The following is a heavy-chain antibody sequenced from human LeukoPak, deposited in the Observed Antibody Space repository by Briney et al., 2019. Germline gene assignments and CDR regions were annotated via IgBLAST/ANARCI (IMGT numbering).Heavy chain of an antibody. V-gene: IGHV4-59*01. CDR1: GGSISSYY. CDR3: ARAEEFHSGY. Sequence: SETLSLTCTVSGGSISSYYWSWIRQPPGKGLEWIGYIYYSGSTNYNPSLKSRVTISVDTSKNQFSLKLSSVTAADTAVYYCARAEEFHSGYWGQGTLVTVSS. CDR2: IYYSGST. D-gene: IGHD2-21*01. J-gene: IGHJ4*02.